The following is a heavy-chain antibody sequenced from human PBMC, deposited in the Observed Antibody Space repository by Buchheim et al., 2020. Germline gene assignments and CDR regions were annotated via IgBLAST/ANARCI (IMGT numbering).Heavy chain of an antibody. CDR1: GFTFSSYG. Sequence: QVQLVESGGGVVQPGRSLRLSCAASGFTFSSYGMHWFRQAPGKGLEWVAVIWYDGSNKYYADSVKGRFTISRDNSKNTLYLQMNSLRAEDTAVYYCARDRDSSSSNGMDVWGQGTT. J-gene: IGHJ6*02. V-gene: IGHV3-33*01. CDR3: ARDRDSSSSNGMDV. D-gene: IGHD6-6*01. CDR2: IWYDGSNK.